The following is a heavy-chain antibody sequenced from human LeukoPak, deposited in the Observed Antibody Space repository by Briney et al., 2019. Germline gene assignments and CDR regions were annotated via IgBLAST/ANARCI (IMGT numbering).Heavy chain of an antibody. CDR2: IKSKTDGGTT. V-gene: IGHV3-15*01. CDR3: TTVGVRLPRSYYYYGMDV. CDR1: GFTFSTYQ. J-gene: IGHJ6*02. Sequence: GGSLRLSCAASGFTFSTYQMNWVRQAPGKGLEWVGRIKSKTDGGTTDYAAPVKGRFTISRDDSKNTLYLQMNSLKTEDTAVYYCTTVGVRLPRSYYYYGMDVWGQGTTVTVSS. D-gene: IGHD2-8*01.